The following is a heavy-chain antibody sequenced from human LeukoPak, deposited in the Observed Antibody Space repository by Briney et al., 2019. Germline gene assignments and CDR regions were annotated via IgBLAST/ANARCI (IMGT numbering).Heavy chain of an antibody. Sequence: GGSLRLTCAVSGCTISSYWWNWVRQAPGKGLEWVASIRQDGGEKSYVDSVRGRFTTSRDNIKNSLYLQMSNLRTEDTAVYYGARDGTAAGLYFDLWGQGTLVTVSS. CDR2: IRQDGGEK. D-gene: IGHD6-13*01. J-gene: IGHJ4*01. CDR1: GCTISSYW. CDR3: ARDGTAAGLYFDL. V-gene: IGHV3-7*01.